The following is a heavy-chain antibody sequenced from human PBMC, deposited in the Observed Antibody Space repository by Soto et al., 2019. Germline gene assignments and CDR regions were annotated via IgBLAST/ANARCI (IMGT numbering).Heavy chain of an antibody. Sequence: QIHLVQSGAEVKKPGASVKVSCKGSGYGFTTYGITWVRQAPGQGLEWMAWISAHNGNTNYAQKLQGRVTVTIDTSTSTAYMALRSLRSDDTAVYYCARGRYGDYWGQGALVTVSS. V-gene: IGHV1-18*01. CDR2: ISAHNGNT. D-gene: IGHD1-1*01. J-gene: IGHJ4*02. CDR1: GYGFTTYG. CDR3: ARGRYGDY.